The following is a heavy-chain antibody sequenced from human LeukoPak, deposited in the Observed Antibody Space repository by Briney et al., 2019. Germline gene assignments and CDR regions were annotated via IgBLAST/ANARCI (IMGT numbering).Heavy chain of an antibody. V-gene: IGHV4-59*08. CDR3: ARHPAPGRGYYFSYWFDP. Sequence: SETLSPTCTVSGGSINSYYWSWIRQPPGKGLEWIGYIHYSGSTNYNPSLKSRVTISVDTSKNQFSLKLSSVTAADTAVYYCARHPAPGRGYYFSYWFDPWGQGTLVTVSS. CDR1: GGSINSYY. J-gene: IGHJ5*02. D-gene: IGHD3-22*01. CDR2: IHYSGST.